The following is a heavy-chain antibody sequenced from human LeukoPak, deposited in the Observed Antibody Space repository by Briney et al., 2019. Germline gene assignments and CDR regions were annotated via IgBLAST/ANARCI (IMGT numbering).Heavy chain of an antibody. CDR3: ARDNVHGDFCSGYWHFDY. J-gene: IGHJ4*02. Sequence: SETLSLTCTGSGGSISSGSYYWSWIRQPAGKGLEWIGRIYTSGSTNYNPSLKSRVTISVDTSKNQVSLKLSSVTAADTAVYYCARDNVHGDFCSGYWHFDYWGQGTLVTVSS. CDR2: IYTSGST. D-gene: IGHD3-3*01. CDR1: GGSISSGSYY. V-gene: IGHV4-61*02.